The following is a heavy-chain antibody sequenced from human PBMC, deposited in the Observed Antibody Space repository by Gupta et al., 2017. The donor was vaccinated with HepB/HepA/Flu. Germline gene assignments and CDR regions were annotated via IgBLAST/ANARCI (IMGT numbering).Heavy chain of an antibody. CDR1: GDSIASGHYY. J-gene: IGHJ5*02. V-gene: IGHV4-31*03. CDR2: IDYSGST. D-gene: IGHD3-10*01. CDR3: AREATISGGYSWFDP. Sequence: QVQLQESGPGLVKPSQTLSLTCIVSGDSIASGHYYWTWIRQRPGKGLEWIGYIDYSGSTDYNPSLKSRITISVDTSKNQFSLKLSSVSDADTAVYYCAREATISGGYSWFDPWGQGTLVTVSS.